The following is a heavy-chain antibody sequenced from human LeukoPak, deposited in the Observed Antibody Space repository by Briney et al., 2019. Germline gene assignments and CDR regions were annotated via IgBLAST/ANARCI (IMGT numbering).Heavy chain of an antibody. Sequence: GGSLRLSCAASGFTFSDYYMSWIRQALGKGLEWVSYISSSGSTIYYADSVKGRFTISRDNAKNSLYLQMNSLRAEDTAVYYCARDRRGYSYGSYYFDYWGQGTLVTVSS. CDR2: ISSSGSTI. CDR1: GFTFSDYY. D-gene: IGHD5-18*01. J-gene: IGHJ4*02. V-gene: IGHV3-11*01. CDR3: ARDRRGYSYGSYYFDY.